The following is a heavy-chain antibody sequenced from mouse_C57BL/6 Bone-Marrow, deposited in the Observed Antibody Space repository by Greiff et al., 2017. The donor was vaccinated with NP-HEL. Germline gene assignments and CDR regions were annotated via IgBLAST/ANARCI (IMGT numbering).Heavy chain of an antibody. Sequence: QLQQPGAELVKPGASVKMSCKASGYTFTSYWITWVKQRPGQGLEWIGDIYPGSGSTNYNEKFKSKATLTVDTSSSTAYMQLSSLTSEDSAVYYCAESSYYGSSSLAYWGQGTLVTVSA. V-gene: IGHV1-55*01. D-gene: IGHD1-1*01. CDR2: IYPGSGST. J-gene: IGHJ3*01. CDR1: GYTFTSYW. CDR3: AESSYYGSSSLAY.